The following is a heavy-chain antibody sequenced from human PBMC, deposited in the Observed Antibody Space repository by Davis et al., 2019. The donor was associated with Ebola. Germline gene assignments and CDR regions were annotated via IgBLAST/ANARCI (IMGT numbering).Heavy chain of an antibody. CDR1: GFTFSSYG. J-gene: IGHJ6*02. CDR2: IWYDGSNK. Sequence: GGSLRLSCAASGFTFSSYGMHWVRQAPGKGLEWVAVIWYDGSNKYYADSVKGRFTISRDNSKNTLYLQMNRLRAEDTAVYYCARDKMDSSCWYWYYGMDVWGQGTTVTASS. CDR3: ARDKMDSSCWYWYYGMDV. V-gene: IGHV3-33*01. D-gene: IGHD6-19*01.